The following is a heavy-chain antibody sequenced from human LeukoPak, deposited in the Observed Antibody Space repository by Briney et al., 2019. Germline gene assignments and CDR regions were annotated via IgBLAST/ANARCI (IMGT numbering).Heavy chain of an antibody. CDR2: IYNGVNT. CDR3: ARSRAFNSGAFDP. D-gene: IGHD1-26*01. J-gene: IGHJ5*02. V-gene: IGHV4-61*01. Sequence: SETLSLTCTVSGASFSSASYWTWIRQPPGKGVEWIAHIYNGVNTNYNPSLKSRVTISVDTSKNQFSLRLNSVTAADTAVYYCARSRAFNSGAFDPWGQGSLVTVSS. CDR1: GASFSSASY.